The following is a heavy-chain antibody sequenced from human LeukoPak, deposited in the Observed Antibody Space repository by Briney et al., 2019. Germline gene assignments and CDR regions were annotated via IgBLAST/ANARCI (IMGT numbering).Heavy chain of an antibody. CDR3: ARARGVVVPAAIEGYFVY. J-gene: IGHJ4*02. CDR1: GFTFDDYG. V-gene: IGHV3-20*04. CDR2: INWNGGST. D-gene: IGHD2-2*02. Sequence: GGSLRLSCAASGFTFDDYGMSWVRQAPGKGLEWVSGINWNGGSTCYADSVKGRFTISRDKAKNSLYLQMNSLRAEDTALYYFARARGVVVPAAIEGYFVYWGQGTLVTVCS.